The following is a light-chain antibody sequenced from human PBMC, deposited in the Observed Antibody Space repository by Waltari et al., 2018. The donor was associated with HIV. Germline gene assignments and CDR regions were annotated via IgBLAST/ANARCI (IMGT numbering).Light chain of an antibody. J-gene: IGKJ1*01. CDR1: QSVSSN. CDR3: QQYNNWPPWT. V-gene: IGKV3-15*01. CDR2: GAS. Sequence: EIVMTQSPATPSVSPGERATLPCRASQSVSSNLAWYQQKPGQAPRLLIYGASTRATASPARFSGSGSGTEFTLTISSLQSEDFAVYYCQQYNNWPPWTFGQGTKVEIK.